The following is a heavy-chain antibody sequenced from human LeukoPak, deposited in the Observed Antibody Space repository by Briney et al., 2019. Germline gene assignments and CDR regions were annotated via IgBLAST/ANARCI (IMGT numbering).Heavy chain of an antibody. Sequence: SQTLSRTCTVSGGSIRSGRYYWSWIRQHPGKGLEWIGYIYYSGGTYYNPSLKSRVTISLDTSQNQFSLNLTSVTAADTAVYYCARDRTSAPNTNDIWGQGTMVVVSS. J-gene: IGHJ3*02. D-gene: IGHD2-2*01. V-gene: IGHV4-31*03. CDR3: ARDRTSAPNTNDI. CDR2: IYYSGGT. CDR1: GGSIRSGRYY.